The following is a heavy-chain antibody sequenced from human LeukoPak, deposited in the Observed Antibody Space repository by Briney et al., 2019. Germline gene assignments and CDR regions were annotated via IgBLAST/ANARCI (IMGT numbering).Heavy chain of an antibody. Sequence: GGSLRLSCAASGFTFSSYAMHWVRQAPGKGLEGVAVISYDGSNKYYADSVKGRFTISGDNSKNTLYLQMNSLRAEDTAVYYCARGGYYDSSGPLQWFDPWGQGTLVTVSS. D-gene: IGHD3-22*01. CDR2: ISYDGSNK. V-gene: IGHV3-30-3*01. CDR1: GFTFSSYA. J-gene: IGHJ5*02. CDR3: ARGGYYDSSGPLQWFDP.